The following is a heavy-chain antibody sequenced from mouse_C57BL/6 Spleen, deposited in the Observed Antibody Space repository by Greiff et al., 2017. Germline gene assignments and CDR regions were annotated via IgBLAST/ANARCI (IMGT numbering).Heavy chain of an antibody. J-gene: IGHJ4*01. CDR2: ISSGSSTN. Sequence: EVKVVESGGGLVKPGGSLKLSCAASGFTFSDYGMHWVRQAPEKGLEWVAYISSGSSTNYYADTVKGRFTISRNNAKNTLFLQMTSLRSEDTAMYYCARSPYYYAMDYWGQGTSVTVSS. CDR3: ARSPYYYAMDY. V-gene: IGHV5-17*01. CDR1: GFTFSDYG.